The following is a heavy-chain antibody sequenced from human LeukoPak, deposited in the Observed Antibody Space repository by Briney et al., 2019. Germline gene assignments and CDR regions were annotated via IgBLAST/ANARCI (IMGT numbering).Heavy chain of an antibody. CDR1: GGSISSGSYY. CDR2: IYTSGST. D-gene: IGHD5-12*01. V-gene: IGHV4-61*02. CDR3: ASRDSGYELDY. J-gene: IGHJ4*02. Sequence: PSETLSLTCTVSGGSISSGSYYWSWIRQPAGKGLEWIGRIYTSGSTNYNPSLKSRVTISVDTSKNQFSLKLSSVTAAGTAVYYCASRDSGYELDYWGQGTLVTVSS.